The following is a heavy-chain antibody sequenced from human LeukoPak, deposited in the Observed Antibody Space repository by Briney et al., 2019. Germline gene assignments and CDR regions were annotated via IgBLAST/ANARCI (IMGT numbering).Heavy chain of an antibody. V-gene: IGHV3-30*18. CDR2: TSDGGSNK. CDR1: GLTFSNYG. CDR3: AKDNGYSYGYYFDY. D-gene: IGHD5-18*01. Sequence: GGSLRLSCAASGLTFSNYGMHWVRQAPGKGLEWVAATSDGGSNKYYADSVRGRFTISRDNSKNTLDLQMNSLRAEDTAVYYCAKDNGYSYGYYFDYWGQGTLVTVSS. J-gene: IGHJ4*02.